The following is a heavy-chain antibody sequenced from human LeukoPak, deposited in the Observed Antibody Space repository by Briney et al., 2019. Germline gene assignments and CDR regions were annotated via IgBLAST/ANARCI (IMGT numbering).Heavy chain of an antibody. CDR3: AIAGEIDYNWLDP. J-gene: IGHJ5*02. CDR2: IIPIFGIA. D-gene: IGHD3-16*01. V-gene: IGHV1-69*04. CDR1: GGTFSSYA. Sequence: SVKVSCKASGGTFSSYAISWVRQAPGQGLEWMGRIIPIFGIANYAQKFQGRVTITADKSTSTAYMELSSLRSEDTAVYYCAIAGEIDYNWLDPWGQGTLVTVSS.